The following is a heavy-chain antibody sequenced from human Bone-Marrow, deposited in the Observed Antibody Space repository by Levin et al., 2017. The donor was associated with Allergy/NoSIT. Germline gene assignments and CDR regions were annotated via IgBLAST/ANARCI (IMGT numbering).Heavy chain of an antibody. J-gene: IGHJ5*02. D-gene: IGHD6-6*01. CDR3: ARGGSSSARNWFDP. CDR1: GFTFSSYS. CDR2: ISSSSSYI. Sequence: ETLSLTCAASGFTFSSYSMNWVRQAPGKGLEWVSSISSSSSYIYYADSVKGRFTISRDNAKNSLYLQMNSLRAEDTAVYYCARGGSSSARNWFDPWGQGTLVTVSS. V-gene: IGHV3-21*01.